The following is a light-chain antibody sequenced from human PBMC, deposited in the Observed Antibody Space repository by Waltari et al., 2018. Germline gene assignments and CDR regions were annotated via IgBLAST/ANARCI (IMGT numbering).Light chain of an antibody. Sequence: EIVLTQSPGTLSLSPGEGATPSCRASQSVNSYLPGYQQKPGPAPRLLIYGASTRATGIPDRFSGSGSGTDFTLTITRLEPEDFAVYYCQQYGSSPPDTFGGGTKVEIE. CDR1: QSVNSY. CDR2: GAS. V-gene: IGKV3-20*01. CDR3: QQYGSSPPDT. J-gene: IGKJ4*01.